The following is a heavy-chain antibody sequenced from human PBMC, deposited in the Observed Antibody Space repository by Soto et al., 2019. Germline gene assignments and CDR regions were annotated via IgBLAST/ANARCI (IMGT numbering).Heavy chain of an antibody. CDR2: ISYDGSNK. J-gene: IGHJ6*02. D-gene: IGHD2-2*01. V-gene: IGHV3-30*09. CDR1: GFTFSSYA. Sequence: LRLSCAASGFTFSSYAMHWVRQAPGKGLEWVAVISYDGSNKYYADSVKGRFAISRDNSKNTLYLQMNSLRAEDTAVYYCARDIVVVPADYADYYYYYGMDVWGQGTTVTVSS. CDR3: ARDIVVVPADYADYYYYYGMDV.